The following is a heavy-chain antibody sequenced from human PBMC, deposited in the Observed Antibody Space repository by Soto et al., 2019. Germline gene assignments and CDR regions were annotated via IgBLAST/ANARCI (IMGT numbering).Heavy chain of an antibody. CDR3: ARVVTGSPYSVYYGMDV. CDR2: IDYSGST. J-gene: IGHJ6*02. V-gene: IGHV4-31*03. D-gene: IGHD2-21*02. CDR1: GGSISSGGYY. Sequence: SETLSLTCTVSGGSISSGGYYWSWIRQHPGKGLEWIGYIDYSGSTYYNPSLKSRVTISVDTSKNQFSLKLSSVTAADTSVYSCARVVTGSPYSVYYGMDVCGQGTTLTVS.